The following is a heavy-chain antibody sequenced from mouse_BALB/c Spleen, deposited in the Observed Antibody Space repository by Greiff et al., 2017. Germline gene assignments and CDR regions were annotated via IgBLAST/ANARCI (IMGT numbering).Heavy chain of an antibody. J-gene: IGHJ3*01. D-gene: IGHD3-3*01. CDR3: ASRGLGAY. Sequence: VQLKESGAELVKPGASVKLSCTASGFNIKDTYMHWVKQRPEQGLEWIGRIDPANGNTKYDPKFQGKATITADTSSNTAYLQLSSLTSEDTAVYYCASRGLGAYWGQGTLVTVSA. CDR1: GFNIKDTY. CDR2: IDPANGNT. V-gene: IGHV14-3*02.